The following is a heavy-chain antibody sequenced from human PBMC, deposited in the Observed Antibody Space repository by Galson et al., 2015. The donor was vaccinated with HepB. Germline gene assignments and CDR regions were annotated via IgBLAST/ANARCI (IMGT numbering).Heavy chain of an antibody. D-gene: IGHD3-16*01. J-gene: IGHJ4*02. CDR3: ARENDYVWGSYTDY. CDR1: GYTFTSYD. CDR2: MNPNSGNT. V-gene: IGHV1-8*01. Sequence: SCKASGYTFTSYDINWVRQATGQGLEWMGWMNPNSGNTGYAQKFQGRVTVTRNTSISTAYMELSSLRSEDTAVYYCARENDYVWGSYTDYWGQGTLVTVSS.